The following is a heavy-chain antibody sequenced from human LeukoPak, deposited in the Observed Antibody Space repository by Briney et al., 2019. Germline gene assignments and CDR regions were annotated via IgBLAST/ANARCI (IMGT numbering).Heavy chain of an antibody. J-gene: IGHJ4*02. CDR2: INTDGSVT. CDR1: GFIFSSYW. V-gene: IGHV3-74*01. CDR3: ATSSSSANYFYFDS. Sequence: GGSLRLSCATSGFIFSSYWMHWVRQAPGKGLVWVSYINTDGSVTNYADSVNGRFTISRDNAKNTLYLQMNSLRAEDTAVYYCATSSSSANYFYFDSWGQGTLVTVSS. D-gene: IGHD6-6*01.